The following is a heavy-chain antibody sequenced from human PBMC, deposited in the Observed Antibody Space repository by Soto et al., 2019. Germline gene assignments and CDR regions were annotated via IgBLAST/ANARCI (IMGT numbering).Heavy chain of an antibody. V-gene: IGHV1-18*01. CDR2: ISAHNGNT. Sequence: QVHLVQSGAEVKKPGASVKVSCKASGYTFTSYGSTWVRQAPGQGLEWMGWISAHNGNTDYAQRHQGRVIVTRDTSTSTAYMELRSLRSDDPAVYYCASGRYGAYWGQGSLVTVSS. CDR1: GYTFTSYG. CDR3: ASGRYGAY. D-gene: IGHD1-26*01. J-gene: IGHJ4*02.